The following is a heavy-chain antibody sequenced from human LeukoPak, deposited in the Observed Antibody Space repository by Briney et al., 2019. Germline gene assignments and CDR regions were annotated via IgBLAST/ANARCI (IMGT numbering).Heavy chain of an antibody. Sequence: GRTLSLSCAVSGITFCSYAVSWDCNGQGKWLGLDSIIIDSVTNTYYADSVTGRFTITRDNSKNTLSLQMNSLRADDTAVYYCAKDGRKVATTFDSWGQGTLVTVSS. V-gene: IGHV3-23*01. CDR3: AKDGRKVATTFDS. J-gene: IGHJ4*02. CDR1: GITFCSYA. D-gene: IGHD5-12*01. CDR2: IIDSVTNT.